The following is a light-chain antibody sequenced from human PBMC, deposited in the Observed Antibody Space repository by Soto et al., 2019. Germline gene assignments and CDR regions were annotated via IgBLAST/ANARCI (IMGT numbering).Light chain of an antibody. Sequence: DTPMTQSPSTLCASVGDTVTITCRASQGVSMWLAWFQQKPGKAPRLLIYGASNLESGVPSRFSGSGSGTQFTLTISSLQPEDAATYYCQQYNTYLTWTFGQGTTGDIK. V-gene: IGKV1-5*01. J-gene: IGKJ1*01. CDR1: QGVSMW. CDR3: QQYNTYLTWT. CDR2: GAS.